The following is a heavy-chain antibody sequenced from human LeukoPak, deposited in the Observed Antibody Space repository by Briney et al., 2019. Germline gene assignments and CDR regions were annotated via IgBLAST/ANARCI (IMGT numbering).Heavy chain of an antibody. CDR2: INGDGRTT. CDR1: GFIFSTYT. V-gene: IGHV3-64D*06. J-gene: IGHJ4*02. CDR3: VGDQVDDTGYLR. D-gene: IGHD5-12*01. Sequence: LPGGSLRLSCSASGFIFSTYTMYWVRQAPGKGLEYVSVINGDGRTTYYIDSVKGRFTISGDNSKNTLYLQMSSLRADDTAVYYCVGDQVDDTGYLRWGQGTRVTVSA.